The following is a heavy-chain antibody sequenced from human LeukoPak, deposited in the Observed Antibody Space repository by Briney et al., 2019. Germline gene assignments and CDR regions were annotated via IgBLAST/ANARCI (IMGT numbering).Heavy chain of an antibody. J-gene: IGHJ4*02. CDR3: ARGTYCSGGSCYSGLTY. V-gene: IGHV4-39*07. CDR2: IYYSGST. D-gene: IGHD2-15*01. CDR1: GGSISSSSYY. Sequence: SETLSLTCTVSGGSISSSSYYWGWIRQPPGKGLEWIGSIYYSGSTNYNPSLKSRVTISVDTSKNQFSLKLSSVTAADTAVYYCARGTYCSGGSCYSGLTYWGQGTLVTVSS.